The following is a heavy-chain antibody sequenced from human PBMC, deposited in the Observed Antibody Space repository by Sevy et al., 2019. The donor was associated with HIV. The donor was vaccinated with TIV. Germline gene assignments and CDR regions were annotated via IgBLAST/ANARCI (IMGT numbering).Heavy chain of an antibody. Sequence: SETLSLTCTVSGGSISSYYWSWIRQPAGKGLEWIGRIYTSGSTNYTPSLKSRVTMSVDTSKNQFSLKLSSVTAADTAVYYWARDKGANYYDSSGYHNWFDPWGQGTLVTVSS. CDR2: IYTSGST. D-gene: IGHD3-22*01. CDR3: ARDKGANYYDSSGYHNWFDP. J-gene: IGHJ5*02. CDR1: GGSISSYY. V-gene: IGHV4-4*07.